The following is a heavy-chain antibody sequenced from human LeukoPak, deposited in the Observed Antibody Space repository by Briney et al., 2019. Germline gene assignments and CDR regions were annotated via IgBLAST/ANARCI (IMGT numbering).Heavy chain of an antibody. CDR1: GGTFSSYA. Sequence: GASVKVSCKASGGTFSSYAISWVRQAPGQGLEWMGGIIPIFGTANYAQKFQGRVTITADESTSTAYTELSSLRSEDTAVYYCAREHQLHYYGMDVWGQGTTVTVSS. J-gene: IGHJ6*02. D-gene: IGHD2-2*01. CDR2: IIPIFGTA. CDR3: AREHQLHYYGMDV. V-gene: IGHV1-69*01.